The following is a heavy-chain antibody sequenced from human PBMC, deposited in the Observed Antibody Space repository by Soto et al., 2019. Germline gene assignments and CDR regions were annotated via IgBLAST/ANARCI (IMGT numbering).Heavy chain of an antibody. CDR3: ARNCDFWSGYYRPIYGMDV. Sequence: QVQLVQSGAEVKKPGASVKVSCKASGYTFTSYAMHWVRQAPGQRLEWLGWINAGNGNTKYSQKFQGRVTITRDTSACSAYMELRSLRSEDTAVYSCARNCDFWSGYYRPIYGMDVWGQGTTVTVSS. CDR2: INAGNGNT. V-gene: IGHV1-3*01. CDR1: GYTFTSYA. J-gene: IGHJ6*02. D-gene: IGHD3-3*01.